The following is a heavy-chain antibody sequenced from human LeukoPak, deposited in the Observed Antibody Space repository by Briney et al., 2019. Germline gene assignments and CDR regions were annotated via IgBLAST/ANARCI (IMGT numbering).Heavy chain of an antibody. CDR3: ATSTSCQY. J-gene: IGHJ4*02. CDR1: GFTFSTYA. V-gene: IGHV3-23*01. Sequence: PGGSLRLSCAASGFTFSTYAMRWGRQAPGKGLEWVSAISGSTYYADSVKGRVTISRDNSKNTLYLQMNSLRAEDTAVYYCATSTSCQYWGQGTLVTVSS. CDR2: ISGST. D-gene: IGHD2-2*01.